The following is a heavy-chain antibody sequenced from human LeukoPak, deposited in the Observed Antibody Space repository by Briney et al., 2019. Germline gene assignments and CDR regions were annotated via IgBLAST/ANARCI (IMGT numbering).Heavy chain of an antibody. CDR2: IYSGGST. V-gene: IGHV3-66*01. J-gene: IGHJ6*03. CDR1: GFTFINYS. CDR3: AKDRGDSSSWYYYYYMDV. Sequence: TGGSLRLSCTASGFTFINYSMNWVRQAPGKGLEWVSLIYSGGSTYYADSVKGRFTISRDNSKNTLYLQMNSLRAEDTAVYYCAKDRGDSSSWYYYYYMDVWGKGTTVTVSS. D-gene: IGHD6-13*01.